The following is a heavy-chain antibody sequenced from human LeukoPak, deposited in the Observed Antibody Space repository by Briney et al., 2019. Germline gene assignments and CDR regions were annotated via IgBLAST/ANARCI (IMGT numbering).Heavy chain of an antibody. D-gene: IGHD5-18*01. CDR3: ARDRPTAMESSFYFYGMDV. V-gene: IGHV1-18*01. CDR1: GYIFTSYG. Sequence: ASVKVSCKASGYIFTSYGISWVRQAPGQGLEWMGWINSYNGNTNYAQKLQGRVTMTTDTSTSTAYMEVRSLRSDDTAVFYCARDRPTAMESSFYFYGMDVWGQGTTVTVSS. J-gene: IGHJ6*02. CDR2: INSYNGNT.